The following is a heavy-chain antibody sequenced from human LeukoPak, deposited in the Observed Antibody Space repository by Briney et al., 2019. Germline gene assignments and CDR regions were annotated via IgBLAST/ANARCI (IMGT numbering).Heavy chain of an antibody. CDR1: GYTFTSYD. CDR2: MNPNSYNT. J-gene: IGHJ6*02. CDR3: ARGEAVTMGYYVMDV. V-gene: IGHV1-8*01. D-gene: IGHD4-17*01. Sequence: ASVNVSCKASGYTFTSYDINWVRQAPGQGREWMGLMNPNSYNTGYAQKFQGRVTMPTKTSITTAYMELSSLRSEDTAVYYCARGEAVTMGYYVMDVWGQGTTVTVYS.